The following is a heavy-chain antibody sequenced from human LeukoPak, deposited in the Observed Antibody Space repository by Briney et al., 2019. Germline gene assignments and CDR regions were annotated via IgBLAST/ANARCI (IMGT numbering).Heavy chain of an antibody. CDR3: ARDGAVGTHWADAFDI. V-gene: IGHV4-34*01. D-gene: IGHD3-16*01. J-gene: IGHJ3*02. Sequence: PSETLSLTCAVYGGSFSGYYWSWIRQPPGKGLEWIGEINHSGSTNYNPSLKSRVTMSVDTSKNQFSLKLSSVTAADTAVYYCARDGAVGTHWADAFDIWGQGTMVTVSS. CDR1: GGSFSGYY. CDR2: INHSGST.